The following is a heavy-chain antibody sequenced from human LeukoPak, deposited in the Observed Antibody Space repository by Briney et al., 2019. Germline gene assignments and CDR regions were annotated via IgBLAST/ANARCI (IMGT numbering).Heavy chain of an antibody. J-gene: IGHJ4*02. CDR3: ARGFQRGDSPV. V-gene: IGHV3-7*01. CDR1: GFTFSAYS. D-gene: IGHD2-21*02. Sequence: PGESLRLSCAPSGFTFSAYSLSWVRQAPGKGLEWVAKIKKDGSEKDYVGSAKGRFTISRDNAKGSLYLQLNSLRAEDTAVYYCARGFQRGDSPVWGQGTLVTVSS. CDR2: IKKDGSEK.